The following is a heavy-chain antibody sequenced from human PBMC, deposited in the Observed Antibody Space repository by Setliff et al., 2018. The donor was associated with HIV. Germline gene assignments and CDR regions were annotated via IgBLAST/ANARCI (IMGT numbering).Heavy chain of an antibody. CDR1: GYTFTSYY. D-gene: IGHD3-16*01. CDR2: INPSGGST. V-gene: IGHV1-46*03. J-gene: IGHJ6*03. CDR3: ARDPAVFGLYYYYYMDV. Sequence: RASVKVSCKASGYTFTSYYMHWVRQAPGQGLEWMGIINPSGGSTSYAQKFQGRVTMTRDTSTSTVYMELSSLRSEDTAVYYCARDPAVFGLYYYYYMDVWGKGTTVTVSS.